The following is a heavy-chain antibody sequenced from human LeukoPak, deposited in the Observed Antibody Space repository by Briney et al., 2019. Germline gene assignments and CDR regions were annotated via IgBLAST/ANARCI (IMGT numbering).Heavy chain of an antibody. J-gene: IGHJ4*02. D-gene: IGHD3-22*01. Sequence: GASVKVSCKASGYIFSNYGVSWVRQAPGQGLEWMGWISAYNGNTNYAQKFQGRVTITADKSTSTAYMELSSLRSEDTAVYYCARGPDYYDSSGYYYSPLADYWGQGTLVTVSS. V-gene: IGHV1-18*01. CDR2: ISAYNGNT. CDR1: GYIFSNYG. CDR3: ARGPDYYDSSGYYYSPLADY.